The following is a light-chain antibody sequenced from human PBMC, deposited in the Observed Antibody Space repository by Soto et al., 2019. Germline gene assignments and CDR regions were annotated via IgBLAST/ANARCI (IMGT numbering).Light chain of an antibody. J-gene: IGKJ2*01. CDR1: HRITNW. V-gene: IGKV1D-12*01. CDR2: GAS. CDR3: QQVNSFPYN. Sequence: DVQMTQSPSSVFASVGDTVTITCRASHRITNWLAWYQQKPGRAPKLLIYGASTLESGVPSRFRGSGSGTDFTLTIRSLQPEDSATYYCQQVNSFPYNFGQGTKVEI.